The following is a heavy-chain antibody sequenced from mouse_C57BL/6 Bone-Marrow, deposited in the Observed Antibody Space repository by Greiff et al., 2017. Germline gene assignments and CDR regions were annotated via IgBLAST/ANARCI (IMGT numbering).Heavy chain of an antibody. V-gene: IGHV2-5*01. CDR1: GFSLTSYG. CDR2: IWRGGST. CDR3: ATNYLFFYYYAMDY. Sequence: VHLVESGPGLVQPSPSLSITCTVSGFSLTSYGVHWVRQSPGKGLEWLGVIWRGGSTDYNAAFMSRLSITKDNSKSQVFFKMNSLQADDTAIYYCATNYLFFYYYAMDYWGQGTSVTVSS. J-gene: IGHJ4*01. D-gene: IGHD1-1*01.